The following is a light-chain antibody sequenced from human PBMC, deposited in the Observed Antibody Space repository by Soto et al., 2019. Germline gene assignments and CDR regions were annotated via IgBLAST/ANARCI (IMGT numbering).Light chain of an antibody. CDR2: DAS. V-gene: IGKV1-5*01. CDR1: QSISSW. J-gene: IGKJ1*01. Sequence: DSQMTQSPSTLSASVGDRVTITCRASQSISSWLAWYQQQPGKAPKLLIYDASSLESGVPSRFSGSGSGTEFTLTISSLQPDDFATYYCQQYNSYPWTFGQGTKVEIK. CDR3: QQYNSYPWT.